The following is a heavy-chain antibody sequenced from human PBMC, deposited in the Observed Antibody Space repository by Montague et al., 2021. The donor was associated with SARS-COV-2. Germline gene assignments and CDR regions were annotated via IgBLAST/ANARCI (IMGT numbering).Heavy chain of an antibody. V-gene: IGHV6-1*01. CDR3: ARWDTPRGTFSV. Sequence: CAISGDSVSSNSATWNWIRQSPSRGLEWLGRTYYESKWLNDYRGSVRSRMIINPDTSRNQFSLQLSSVTPEDTAVYYCARWDTPRGTFSVWGQGTMVTVSS. J-gene: IGHJ3*01. CDR2: TYYESKWLN. CDR1: GDSVSSNSAT. D-gene: IGHD3-16*01.